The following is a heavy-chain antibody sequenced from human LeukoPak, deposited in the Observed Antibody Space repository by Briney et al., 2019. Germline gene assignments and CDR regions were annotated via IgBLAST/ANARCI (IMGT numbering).Heavy chain of an antibody. V-gene: IGHV4-38-2*02. D-gene: IGHD6-13*01. J-gene: IGHJ1*01. CDR3: ARARLRVVQQQLVLYHSGPEYFQH. CDR1: GYSISSGYY. Sequence: SETLSLTCTVSGYSISSGYYWGWIRQPPGKGLEWIGSIYHSGNAYYNPSLKSRVTISVDTSKNQFSLKLSSVTAADTAVYYCARARLRVVQQQLVLYHSGPEYFQHWGQGTLVTVSS. CDR2: IYHSGNA.